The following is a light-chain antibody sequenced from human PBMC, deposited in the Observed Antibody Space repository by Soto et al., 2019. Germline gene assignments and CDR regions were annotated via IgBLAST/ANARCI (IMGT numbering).Light chain of an antibody. CDR3: QQYGSSPWT. Sequence: VLTQSPGTLSLSPGERATLSCRASQSVSSSYLAWYQQKPGEAPRLLIYGASSRATGIPDRFSGSGSGTDFTLTISRLEPEDFALYYCQQYGSSPWTFGQGTRLAI. CDR2: GAS. J-gene: IGKJ5*01. CDR1: QSVSSSY. V-gene: IGKV3-20*01.